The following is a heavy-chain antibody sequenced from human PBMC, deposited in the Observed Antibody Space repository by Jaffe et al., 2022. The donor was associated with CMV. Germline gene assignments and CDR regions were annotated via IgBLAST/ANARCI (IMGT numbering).Heavy chain of an antibody. CDR3: ANGGFRGYDFGYYFDY. D-gene: IGHD5-12*01. V-gene: IGHV3-23*01. CDR1: GFTFSSYA. CDR2: ISGSGGST. Sequence: EVQLLESGGGLVQPGGSLRLSCAASGFTFSSYAMSWVRQAPGKGLEWVSAISGSGGSTYYADSVKGRFTISRDNSKNTLYLQMNSLRAEDTAVYYCANGGFRGYDFGYYFDYWGQGTLVTVSS. J-gene: IGHJ4*02.